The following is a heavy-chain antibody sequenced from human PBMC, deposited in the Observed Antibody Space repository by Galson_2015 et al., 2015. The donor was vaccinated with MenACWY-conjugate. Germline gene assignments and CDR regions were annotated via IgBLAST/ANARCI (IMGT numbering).Heavy chain of an antibody. V-gene: IGHV1-2*06. Sequence: SVKVSCKVSGGTFTTYAFSWLRQAPGQGLEWMGRINPNSGGTTYAQKFQGKVTMTWDTSFSTSYMELSSDDTAIYFCARSRYNTGWAFDYWGQGTLVTVSS. CDR1: GGTFTTYA. J-gene: IGHJ4*02. D-gene: IGHD5-24*01. CDR3: ARSRYNTGWAFDY. CDR2: INPNSGGT.